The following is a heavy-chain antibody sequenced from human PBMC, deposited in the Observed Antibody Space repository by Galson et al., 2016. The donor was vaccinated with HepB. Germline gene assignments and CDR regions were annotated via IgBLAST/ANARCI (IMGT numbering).Heavy chain of an antibody. Sequence: SLRLSCASSEFTFSSAWMSWVRQTPGKGLEWVSTICGRCGDMDYADSVKGRFTISRDDSKNTLYLHMNSLRVEDTAIYYCAIDPSQWHDLLFGNWAQGTLVTVSA. CDR3: AIDPSQWHDLLFGN. D-gene: IGHD6-19*01. J-gene: IGHJ4*02. CDR1: EFTFSSAW. CDR2: ICGRCGDM. V-gene: IGHV3-23*01.